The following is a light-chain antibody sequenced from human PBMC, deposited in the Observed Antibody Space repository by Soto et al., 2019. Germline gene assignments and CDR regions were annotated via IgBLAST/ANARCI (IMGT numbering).Light chain of an antibody. Sequence: EIVMTQSQATLSVSPGERATLSCRASQSVSSNLAWYQQKPGQAPRLLIYGASTRATGIPARFSGSGSGTEFTLTISRLQSEDFAVYYCQQYNNWPPYTFGQGTKLEIK. CDR1: QSVSSN. V-gene: IGKV3-15*01. J-gene: IGKJ2*01. CDR3: QQYNNWPPYT. CDR2: GAS.